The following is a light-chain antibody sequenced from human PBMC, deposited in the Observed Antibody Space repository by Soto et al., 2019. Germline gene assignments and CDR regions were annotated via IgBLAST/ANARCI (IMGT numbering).Light chain of an antibody. CDR1: QSVSSN. V-gene: IGKV3-15*01. CDR3: QQYNNWRWT. CDR2: GAS. Sequence: EIVMPQSPATLSVSPGERATLSGRASQSVSSNLAWYQQKPGQAPRLLIYGASTRATGIPARFSGSGSGTEFTLTISSLQSEDFAVYYCQQYNNWRWTFGQGTKV. J-gene: IGKJ1*01.